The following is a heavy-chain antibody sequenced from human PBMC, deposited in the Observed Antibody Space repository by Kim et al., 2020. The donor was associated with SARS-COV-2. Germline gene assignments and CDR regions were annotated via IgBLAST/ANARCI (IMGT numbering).Heavy chain of an antibody. Sequence: SETLSLTCTVSGGSIRGSSHYWGWIRQSPGRGPEWIATVYYTGTTYSNPSLKSRVTVSVDTSKNQFSVRLSSVTAADTAVYYCATGDNYFYMDVWGQGTT. D-gene: IGHD3-9*01. V-gene: IGHV4-39*01. J-gene: IGHJ6*03. CDR3: ATGDNYFYMDV. CDR2: VYYTGTT. CDR1: GGSIRGSSHY.